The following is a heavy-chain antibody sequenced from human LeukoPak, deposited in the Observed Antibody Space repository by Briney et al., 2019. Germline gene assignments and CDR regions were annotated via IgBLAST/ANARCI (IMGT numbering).Heavy chain of an antibody. CDR1: GVSISSGDYY. Sequence: SETLSLTCTVSGVSISSGDYYWNWIRQPPGKGLEWIGYIYYSGSTYYNPSLKGRLTISVDTSKSQLSLKLNSVTAADTAVYYCAARITGANYFDSWGQGTLVTVSS. D-gene: IGHD1-7*01. CDR3: AARITGANYFDS. CDR2: IYYSGST. V-gene: IGHV4-30-4*01. J-gene: IGHJ4*02.